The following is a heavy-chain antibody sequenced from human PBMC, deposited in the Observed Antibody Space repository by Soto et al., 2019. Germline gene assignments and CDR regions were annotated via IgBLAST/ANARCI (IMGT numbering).Heavy chain of an antibody. CDR3: ARVPELAGTVTIDY. D-gene: IGHD6-19*01. CDR1: GYTFTSYG. V-gene: IGHV1-18*04. Sequence: GASVKVSCKASGYTFTSYGISWVRQAPGQGLEWMGWISAYNGNTNYAQKLQGRVTMTTDTSTSTAYMELRSLRSYDTAVYYCARVPELAGTVTIDYWGQGTLVTVSS. CDR2: ISAYNGNT. J-gene: IGHJ4*02.